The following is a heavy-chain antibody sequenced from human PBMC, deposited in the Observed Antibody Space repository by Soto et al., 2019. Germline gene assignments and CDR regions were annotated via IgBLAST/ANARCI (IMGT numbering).Heavy chain of an antibody. V-gene: IGHV1-3*01. J-gene: IGHJ6*02. CDR2: INAGNGNT. Sequence: ASVKVSCKASGYTFTSYAMHWVRQAPGQRLEWMGWINAGNGNTKYSQKFQGRVTITRDTSASTAYMELSSLRSEDTAVYYYARGNPNYYGMDVWGQGTTVTVSS. CDR1: GYTFTSYA. CDR3: ARGNPNYYGMDV.